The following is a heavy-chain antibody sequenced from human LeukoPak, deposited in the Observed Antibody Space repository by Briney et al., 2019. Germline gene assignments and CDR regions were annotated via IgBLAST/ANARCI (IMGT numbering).Heavy chain of an antibody. D-gene: IGHD3-10*01. Sequence: ASVKVSCKPSDYTLTRYGIIWVRQAPGQGLEWMGWISGYNGNTHYAQNLQGRVTMTTDTSGSTAYMELRSLMSNEPAVFYCARSCYYGSGSRPLDFWGQGTLVTVSS. CDR1: DYTLTRYG. CDR3: ARSCYYGSGSRPLDF. CDR2: ISGYNGNT. V-gene: IGHV1-18*01. J-gene: IGHJ4*02.